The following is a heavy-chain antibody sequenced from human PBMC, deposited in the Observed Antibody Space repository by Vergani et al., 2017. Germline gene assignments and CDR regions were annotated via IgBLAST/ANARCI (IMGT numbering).Heavy chain of an antibody. J-gene: IGHJ4*02. Sequence: QVQLVESGGGLVKPGGSLRLSCAASGFTFSDYYMSWIRQAPGKGLEWVSYISSSSSYTNYADSVKGRFTISRDNSKNSLYLQMNSLRAEDTALYYCAKGGEYSGYDYVDYWGQGTLVTVSS. D-gene: IGHD5-12*01. CDR3: AKGGEYSGYDYVDY. V-gene: IGHV3-11*05. CDR2: ISSSSSYT. CDR1: GFTFSDYY.